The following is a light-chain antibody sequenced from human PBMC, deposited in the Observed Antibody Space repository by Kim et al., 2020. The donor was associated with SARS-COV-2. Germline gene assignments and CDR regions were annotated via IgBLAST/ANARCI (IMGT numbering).Light chain of an antibody. CDR2: EGS. V-gene: IGLV2-23*01. Sequence: GQSITISCTGTSSDVVSYNLVSWYQQHPDKAPNLIIYEGSKRPSGVSNRFSGSKSGNTASLTISGLQAEDEADYYCCSYAGSSTLVFGGGTQLTVL. J-gene: IGLJ3*02. CDR1: SSDVVSYNL. CDR3: CSYAGSSTLV.